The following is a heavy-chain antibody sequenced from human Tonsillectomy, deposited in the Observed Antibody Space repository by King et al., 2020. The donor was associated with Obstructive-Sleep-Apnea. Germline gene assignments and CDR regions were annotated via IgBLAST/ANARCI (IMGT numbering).Heavy chain of an antibody. Sequence: VQLVESGGGLVKPGGSLRLSCAASGFTFRSYNMNWVRQAPGKGLEWVSSISSSSSYIFYSDSMRGRFTISRDNAKNSLYLEMNSLRAEDPAVYYCAGGGGYDPFDYWGQGTLVTVSS. CDR3: AGGGGYDPFDY. D-gene: IGHD3-22*01. J-gene: IGHJ4*02. CDR1: GFTFRSYN. V-gene: IGHV3-21*06. CDR2: ISSSSSYI.